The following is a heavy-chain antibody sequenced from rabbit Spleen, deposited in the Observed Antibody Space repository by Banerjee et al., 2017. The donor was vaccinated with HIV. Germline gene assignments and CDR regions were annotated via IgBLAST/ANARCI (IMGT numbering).Heavy chain of an antibody. CDR2: IDAGSSTFT. Sequence: QSLEESGGDLVKPGASLTLTCTASGFSFSSDYWISWVRQAPGKGLEWIACIDAGSSTFTYFATWAKGRFTISKTSSTTVTLQMTRLTAADTATYFCARDTGTSFSTYGMDLWGQGTLVTVS. CDR1: GFSFSSDYW. J-gene: IGHJ6*01. V-gene: IGHV1S40*01. D-gene: IGHD7-1*01. CDR3: ARDTGTSFSTYGMDL.